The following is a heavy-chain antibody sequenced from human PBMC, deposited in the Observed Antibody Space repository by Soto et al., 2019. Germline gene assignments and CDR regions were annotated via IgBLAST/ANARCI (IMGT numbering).Heavy chain of an antibody. CDR1: GGSFSGYY. D-gene: IGHD3-10*01. Sequence: PSETLSLTCAVYGGSFSGYYWSWIRQPPGKGLEWIGEINHSGSTNYNPSLKSRVTISVDTSKNQFSLKLSSVTAADTAVYYCARALYYYGSGRTNWFDPWGQGTLVT. J-gene: IGHJ5*02. CDR2: INHSGST. V-gene: IGHV4-34*01. CDR3: ARALYYYGSGRTNWFDP.